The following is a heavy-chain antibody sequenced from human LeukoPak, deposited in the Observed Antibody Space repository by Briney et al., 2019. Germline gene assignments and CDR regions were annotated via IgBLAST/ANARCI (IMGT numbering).Heavy chain of an antibody. J-gene: IGHJ5*02. CDR1: GFTFSSYS. V-gene: IGHV3-21*04. D-gene: IGHD6-13*01. Sequence: PGGSLRLSCAASGFTFSSYSMNWVRQAPGKGLEWVSSISSSSSYIYYADSVKGRFTISRDNAKNSLYLQMNSLRAEDTAVYYCARVALIAAAGGNWFDPWGQGTLVTVSS. CDR3: ARVALIAAAGGNWFDP. CDR2: ISSSSSYI.